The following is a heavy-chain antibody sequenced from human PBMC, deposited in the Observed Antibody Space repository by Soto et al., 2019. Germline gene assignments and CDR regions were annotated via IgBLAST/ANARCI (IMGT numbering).Heavy chain of an antibody. V-gene: IGHV4-4*02. CDR3: VHHGGVPYYHDF. J-gene: IGHJ4*02. CDR2: IFYSGST. D-gene: IGHD2-8*01. CDR1: GGSLSSSSW. Sequence: PSEALSVTCAVSGGSLSSSSWWSWVRQPPGKTLEWLGEIFYSGSTKYNPSLNSRVTISADQSKNDFSLRLSSVTAADTAVYYCVHHGGVPYYHDFWGQGMLVTVS.